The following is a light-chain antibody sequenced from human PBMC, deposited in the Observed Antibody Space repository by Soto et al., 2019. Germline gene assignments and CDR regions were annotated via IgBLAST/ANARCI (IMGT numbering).Light chain of an antibody. CDR3: QKYNRAPWT. CDR2: DAS. Sequence: DIQMTQSPSSLSASVGDRVTITCRASQGISSYLAWYQQKPGRVPKLLIYDASTLQSGVPSRFSGSGSGTDFTLTISSLQPEDVAAYYCQKYNRAPWTFGQGTKVEIK. CDR1: QGISSY. V-gene: IGKV1-27*01. J-gene: IGKJ1*01.